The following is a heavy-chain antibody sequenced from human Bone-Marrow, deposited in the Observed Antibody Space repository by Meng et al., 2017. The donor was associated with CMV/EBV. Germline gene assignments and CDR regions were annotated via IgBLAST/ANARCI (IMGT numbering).Heavy chain of an antibody. CDR1: GDSVSSNSAA. V-gene: IGHV6-1*01. J-gene: IGHJ4*02. CDR2: TYYRSKWYN. CDR3: ARGGLRVVVVPAARGLDY. Sequence: SQTLSLTCAISGDSVSSNSAAWNWIRQSPSRGLEWLGRTYYRSKWYNDYAISVKSRITINPDTSKNQFSLQLNSVTPEDTAVYYCARGGLRVVVVPAARGLDYWGQGTLVTVSS. D-gene: IGHD2-2*01.